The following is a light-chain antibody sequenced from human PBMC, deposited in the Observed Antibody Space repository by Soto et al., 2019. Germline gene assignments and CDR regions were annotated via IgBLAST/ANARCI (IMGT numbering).Light chain of an antibody. J-gene: IGKJ1*01. V-gene: IGKV3-20*01. CDR3: QQYGSSPWT. Sequence: EIVLTQSPGTLSLSPGERATLSCRASQSVRSSYLAWYQQKPGQAPRLLIYDASSRATGIQDRFSGSGSGTDFTLTISRLEPEDFAVYYCQQYGSSPWTFGQGTKVEIK. CDR2: DAS. CDR1: QSVRSSY.